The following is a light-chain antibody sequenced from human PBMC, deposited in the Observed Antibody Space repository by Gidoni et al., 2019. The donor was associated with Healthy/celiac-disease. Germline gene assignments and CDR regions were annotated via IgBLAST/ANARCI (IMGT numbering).Light chain of an antibody. CDR3: QSYDSSLSGWV. CDR1: SSNIGAGYD. J-gene: IGLJ3*02. V-gene: IGLV1-40*02. CDR2: GNS. Sequence: LTQPPSVSGAPGQRVTISCTGSSSNIGAGYDVHWYQQLPGTAPKLLIYGNSNRPSGVPDRFSGSKSGTSASLAITGLQAEDEADYYCQSYDSSLSGWVFGGGTKLTVL.